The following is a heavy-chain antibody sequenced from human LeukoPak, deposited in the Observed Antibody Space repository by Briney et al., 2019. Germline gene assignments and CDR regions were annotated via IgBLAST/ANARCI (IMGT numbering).Heavy chain of an antibody. J-gene: IGHJ3*02. CDR2: ISSSGSTI. CDR1: GFTFSSYE. V-gene: IGHV3-48*03. Sequence: GGSLRLSCAASGFTFSSYEMNWVRQAPGKGLEWVSYISSSGSTIYYADSAKGRFTISRDNAKNSLYLQMNSLRAEDTAVYYCARRDGYNYVAFDIWGQGTMVTVSS. CDR3: ARRDGYNYVAFDI. D-gene: IGHD5-24*01.